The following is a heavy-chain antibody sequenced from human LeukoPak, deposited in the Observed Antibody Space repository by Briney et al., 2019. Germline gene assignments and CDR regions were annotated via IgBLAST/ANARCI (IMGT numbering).Heavy chain of an antibody. CDR1: GGSFSGYY. Sequence: SETLSLTCAVYGGSFSGYYWSWIRQPPGKGLEWIGEINHSGSTNYNPSLKSRVTISADTSKNQFSLKLSSVTAADTAVYYCARGGGHIAARLTYWFDPWGQGTLVTVSS. CDR3: ARGGGHIAARLTYWFDP. J-gene: IGHJ5*02. CDR2: INHSGST. D-gene: IGHD6-6*01. V-gene: IGHV4-34*01.